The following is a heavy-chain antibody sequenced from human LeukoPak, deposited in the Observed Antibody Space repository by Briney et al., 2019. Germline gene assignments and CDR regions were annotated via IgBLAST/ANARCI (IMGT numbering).Heavy chain of an antibody. V-gene: IGHV3-53*01. CDR1: GFTVSSNY. D-gene: IGHD6-13*01. Sequence: GGSLRLSCATSGFTVSSNYMSWVRQTPGKGLEWVSVIYAGGSTHYVDSVKGRFTISRDNSKNTLYLRMSSLRAEDTAVYYCARGAGIAATGTGSFDYWGQGTLVTVSS. CDR2: IYAGGST. J-gene: IGHJ4*02. CDR3: ARGAGIAATGTGSFDY.